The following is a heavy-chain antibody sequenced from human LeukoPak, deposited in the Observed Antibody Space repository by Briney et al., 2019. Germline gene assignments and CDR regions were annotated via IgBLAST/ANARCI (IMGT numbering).Heavy chain of an antibody. CDR3: VRDGYSYGFMLAFDI. CDR2: INSDGSST. J-gene: IGHJ3*02. Sequence: GGSLRLSCAASGFTFDDYGMSWVRQAPGKGLVWVSRINSDGSSTSYADSVKGRFTISRDSAKNTLYLQMNSLRAEDTAVYYCVRDGYSYGFMLAFDIWGLGTRVTVSS. CDR1: GFTFDDYG. V-gene: IGHV3-74*01. D-gene: IGHD5-18*01.